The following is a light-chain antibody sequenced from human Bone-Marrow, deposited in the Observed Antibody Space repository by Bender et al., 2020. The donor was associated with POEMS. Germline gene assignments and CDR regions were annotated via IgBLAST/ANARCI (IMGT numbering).Light chain of an antibody. V-gene: IGLV1-36*01. CDR3: SAWDDSLSGWV. CDR1: SSNIGNHG. J-gene: IGLJ3*02. Sequence: QSVVTQPPSLSEAPRQRVTISCSGSSSNIGNHGVNWYQQLPGEAPKLLIYYDDLLTPGVSDRFSASKSGTSASLDISELQSEDESLYYCSAWDDSLSGWVCDGGTRLTVL. CDR2: YDD.